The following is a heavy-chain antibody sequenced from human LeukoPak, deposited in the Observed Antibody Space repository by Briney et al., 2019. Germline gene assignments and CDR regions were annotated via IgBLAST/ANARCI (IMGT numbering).Heavy chain of an antibody. D-gene: IGHD6-19*01. CDR3: ARVWYSSGWYYDY. CDR2: ISSSGSYI. V-gene: IGHV3-21*01. Sequence: GGSLRLSCAASGITFSSHTMNWVRQAPGKGLEWVPSISSSGSYIYYADSVKGRFAISRDNAKNSLYLQMNSLRAEDTAVYYCARVWYSSGWYYDYWGQGTLVTVSS. CDR1: GITFSSHT. J-gene: IGHJ4*02.